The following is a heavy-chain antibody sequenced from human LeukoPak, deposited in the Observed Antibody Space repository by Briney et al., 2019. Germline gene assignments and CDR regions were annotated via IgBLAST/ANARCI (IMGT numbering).Heavy chain of an antibody. CDR2: ISSSSSYI. CDR1: GFTFSSYS. Sequence: GGSLRLSCAASGFTFSSYSMNWVRQAPGKGLEWVSSISSSSSYIYYADSVKGRFTISRDNAKNSLYLQMNSLRAEDTAVYYCARDRPARGRYCSSTSCYSEEYFQHWGQGTLGTVSS. V-gene: IGHV3-21*01. D-gene: IGHD2-2*01. CDR3: ARDRPARGRYCSSTSCYSEEYFQH. J-gene: IGHJ1*01.